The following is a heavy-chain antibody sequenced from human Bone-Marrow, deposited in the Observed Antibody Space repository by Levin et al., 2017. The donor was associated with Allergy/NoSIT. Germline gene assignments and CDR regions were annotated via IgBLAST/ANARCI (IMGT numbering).Heavy chain of an antibody. CDR2: ISSSSSTI. CDR1: GFTFSSYS. D-gene: IGHD3-10*01. V-gene: IGHV3-48*01. CDR3: ARSTYYYGSGSYAVFDY. J-gene: IGHJ4*02. Sequence: GESLKISCAASGFTFSSYSMNWVRQAPGKGLEWVSYISSSSSTIYYADSVKGRFTISRDNAKNSLYLQMNSLRAEDTAVYYCARSTYYYGSGSYAVFDYWGQGTLVTVSS.